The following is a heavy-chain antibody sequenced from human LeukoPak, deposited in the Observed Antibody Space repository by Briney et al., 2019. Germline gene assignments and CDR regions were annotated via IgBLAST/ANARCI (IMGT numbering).Heavy chain of an antibody. J-gene: IGHJ5*02. CDR2: TYYRSKWYN. CDR1: GDSVSSNSAA. D-gene: IGHD3-10*01. V-gene: IGHV6-1*01. Sequence: SQTLSLTCAISGDSVSSNSAAWNWIRQSPSRGLEWLVRTYYRSKWYNDYAVSGKSRITINPDTSKNQFSLQLNSVTPEDTAVYYCARASSQGLLWFGDNWFDPWGQGTLVTVSS. CDR3: ARASSQGLLWFGDNWFDP.